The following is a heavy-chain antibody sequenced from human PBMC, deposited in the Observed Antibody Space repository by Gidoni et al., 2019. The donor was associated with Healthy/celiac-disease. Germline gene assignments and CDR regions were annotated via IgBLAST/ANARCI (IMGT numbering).Heavy chain of an antibody. Sequence: EAPLVQSGAEVKKPGESLKISCKGSGYRFTSSWIAWVRQMPGKGLEWMGIIYPGDSDTRYSPSFQGQVTISVDKSISTAYLQWSSLKASDTAIYYCARPVNRITPAGMDVWGQGTTVTVSS. D-gene: IGHD3-16*02. CDR1: GYRFTSSW. V-gene: IGHV5-51*01. CDR3: ARPVNRITPAGMDV. CDR2: IYPGDSDT. J-gene: IGHJ6*02.